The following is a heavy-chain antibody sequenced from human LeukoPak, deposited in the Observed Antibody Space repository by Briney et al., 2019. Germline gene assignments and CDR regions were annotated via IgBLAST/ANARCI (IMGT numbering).Heavy chain of an antibody. J-gene: IGHJ4*02. CDR2: ISYDGSNK. Sequence: GSLRLSCAASGFTFSSYAMHWVRQAPGKGLEWVAVISYDGSNKYYADSVKGRFTISRDNSKNTLYLQMNSLRAEDTAVYYCVSVVVVAARGGFDYWGQGTLVTVSS. CDR1: GFTFSSYA. D-gene: IGHD2-15*01. CDR3: VSVVVVAARGGFDY. V-gene: IGHV3-30-3*01.